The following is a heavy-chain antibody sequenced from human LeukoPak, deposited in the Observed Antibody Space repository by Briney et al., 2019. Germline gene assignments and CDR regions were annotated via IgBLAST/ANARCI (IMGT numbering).Heavy chain of an antibody. CDR2: IYYSGST. V-gene: IGHV4-59*08. J-gene: IGHJ3*02. CDR3: ARHDYCSGGSCYWSPSPHAFDI. CDR1: GGSISSYY. Sequence: SETLSLTCTVSGGSISSYYWSWIRQPPGEGLEWIGYIYYSGSTNYNPSLKSRVTISVDTSKNQFSLKLSSVTAADTAVYYCARHDYCSGGSCYWSPSPHAFDIWGQGTMVTVSS. D-gene: IGHD2-15*01.